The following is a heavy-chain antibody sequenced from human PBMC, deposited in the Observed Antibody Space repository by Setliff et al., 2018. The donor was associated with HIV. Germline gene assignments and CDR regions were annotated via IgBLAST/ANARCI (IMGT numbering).Heavy chain of an antibody. D-gene: IGHD3-10*01. Sequence: SVKVSCKVSGGTFSNYAISWVRQAPGQGLDWMGEIIPMFATTNYSQKFQGRVTITADEATGAAYMELSSLKSEDAALYYCATDRTQTGISLVRGRLTDPARYPLDYWGQGTLVTVSS. CDR1: GGTFSNYA. J-gene: IGHJ4*02. CDR3: ATDRTQTGISLVRGRLTDPARYPLDY. V-gene: IGHV1-69*13. CDR2: IIPMFATT.